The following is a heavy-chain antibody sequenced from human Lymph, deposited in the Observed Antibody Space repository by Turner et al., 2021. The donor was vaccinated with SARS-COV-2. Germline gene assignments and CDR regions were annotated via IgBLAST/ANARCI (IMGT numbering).Heavy chain of an antibody. Sequence: EVHLLESGGGLIQPGVSLRLSCAASEFTVSSNYMSWVRQAPGKGLEWVSIIYSGGSTYYADSVKGRFTISRDNSKNTLYLQMNSLRAEDTAVYYCARVLPYGDYFDYWGQGTLVTVSS. V-gene: IGHV3-53*01. CDR2: IYSGGST. J-gene: IGHJ4*02. CDR3: ARVLPYGDYFDY. D-gene: IGHD4-17*01. CDR1: EFTVSSNY.